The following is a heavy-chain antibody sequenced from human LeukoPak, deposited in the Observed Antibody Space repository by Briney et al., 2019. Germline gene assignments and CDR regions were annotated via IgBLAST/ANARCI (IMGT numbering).Heavy chain of an antibody. CDR1: GFTFDDYT. CDR3: AKDSWASHYYDSSGFSPHGMDV. J-gene: IGHJ6*02. D-gene: IGHD3-22*01. Sequence: GGSLRLSCAASGFTFDDYTMHWVRQAPGKGLEWVSGISWNSGNIGYADSVKGRFTISRDNAKNSLYLQMNSLRAEDTALYYCAKDSWASHYYDSSGFSPHGMDVWGQGTTVTVSS. CDR2: ISWNSGNI. V-gene: IGHV3-9*01.